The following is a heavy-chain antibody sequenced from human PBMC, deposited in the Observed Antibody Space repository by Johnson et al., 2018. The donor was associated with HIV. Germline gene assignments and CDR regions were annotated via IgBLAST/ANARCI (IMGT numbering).Heavy chain of an antibody. CDR3: ARGPSQLYWPDVAFDI. CDR1: GFTFSDFS. D-gene: IGHD2-8*02. J-gene: IGHJ3*02. CDR2: IKQDGGEK. V-gene: IGHV3-7*05. Sequence: MLLVESGGGLVQPGGSLRLSCAASGFTFSDFSMHWVRQAPGKGLDWVANIKQDGGEKYYVDSVKGRFTISRDNAKNSLYLQMNSLRAEDTAVYYCARGPSQLYWPDVAFDIWGQGTTVTVSS.